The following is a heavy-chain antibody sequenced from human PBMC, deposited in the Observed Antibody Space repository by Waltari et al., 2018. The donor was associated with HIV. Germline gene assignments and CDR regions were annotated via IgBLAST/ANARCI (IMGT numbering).Heavy chain of an antibody. CDR2: ISGYNYNT. CDR3: ARVESMLRVVHFDY. D-gene: IGHD3-16*01. V-gene: IGHV1-18*04. J-gene: IGHJ4*02. Sequence: QIQLVESGGEMKKTGASVKVSCKASGDSYRSYSISWVRQAPGQGLEWMGWISGYNYNTKYAEKFQGRVTMTTDTSTSTAYMELRNLRSDDTAMYYCARVESMLRVVHFDYWGQGTLVTVSS. CDR1: GDSYRSYS.